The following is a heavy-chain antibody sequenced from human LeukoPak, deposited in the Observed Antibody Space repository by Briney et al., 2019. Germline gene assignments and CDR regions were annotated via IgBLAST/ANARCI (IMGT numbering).Heavy chain of an antibody. J-gene: IGHJ4*02. CDR2: ISLTGRT. CDR3: SRESGAFSPFGF. D-gene: IGHD1-26*01. CDR1: GGSISSTNW. Sequence: SETLSLTCGVSGGSISSTNWWSWVRQPPGQGLEWIGEISLTGRTNYNPSLNSRVTMSLDESKNQLSLNLTSVTAADTAIYYCSRESGAFSPFGFWGQGTLVTVSS. V-gene: IGHV4-4*02.